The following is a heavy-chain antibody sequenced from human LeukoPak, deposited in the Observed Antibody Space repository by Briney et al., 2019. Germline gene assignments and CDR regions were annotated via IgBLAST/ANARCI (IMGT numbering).Heavy chain of an antibody. CDR3: ARKPYAVGAAWDAFDI. J-gene: IGHJ3*02. V-gene: IGHV4-34*01. CDR1: GGSFSGYY. Sequence: SETLSLTCAVYGGSFSGYYWSWIRQPPGKGLEWIGEINHSGSTNYNPSLKSRVTISVDTSKNQFSLKLSSVTAADTAVYYCARKPYAVGAAWDAFDIWGQGTMVTVSS. D-gene: IGHD1-26*01. CDR2: INHSGST.